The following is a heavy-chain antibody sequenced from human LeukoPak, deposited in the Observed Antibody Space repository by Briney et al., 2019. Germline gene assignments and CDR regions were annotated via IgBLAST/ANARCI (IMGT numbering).Heavy chain of an antibody. CDR2: ISGDGATT. Sequence: GGSLRLSCAASGFTFSSYEMNWVRQAPGKGLEWVSLISGDGATTYYAASVKGRFTISRDNKKNVLYLQMNNLETEDTALFYCAKDLSSVFDALNIWGQGTLVTVSS. D-gene: IGHD3-10*01. V-gene: IGHV3-43*02. CDR1: GFTFSSYE. J-gene: IGHJ3*02. CDR3: AKDLSSVFDALNI.